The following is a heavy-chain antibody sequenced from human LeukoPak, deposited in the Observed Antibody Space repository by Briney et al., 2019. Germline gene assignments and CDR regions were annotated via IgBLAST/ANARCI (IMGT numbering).Heavy chain of an antibody. Sequence: PGRSLRLSCAASGLTFSSYAMHWVRQAPGKGLEWVAVISYDGSNKYYADSVKGRFTISRDNSKDTLYLQMNSLRAEDTAVYYCARDRRAESHYYYGMDVWGQGTTVTVSS. CDR3: ARDRRAESHYYYGMDV. CDR1: GLTFSSYA. V-gene: IGHV3-30-3*01. CDR2: ISYDGSNK. J-gene: IGHJ6*02.